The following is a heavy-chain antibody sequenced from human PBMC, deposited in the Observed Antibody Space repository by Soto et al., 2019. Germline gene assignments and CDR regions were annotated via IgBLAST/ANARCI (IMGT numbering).Heavy chain of an antibody. Sequence: QVQLQESGPGLVKPSETLSLTCTVSGDSVSSDNCYWTWIRQPPGKGLEWIGYIYSSGSTNYNPSLKSRVTISVDTSRNQFSLKLTSVTAADTAVYYYARDIRGYSRAFDYWGQGTLVTVSS. CDR3: ARDIRGYSRAFDY. CDR1: GDSVSSDNCY. J-gene: IGHJ4*02. CDR2: IYSSGST. D-gene: IGHD5-18*01. V-gene: IGHV4-61*01.